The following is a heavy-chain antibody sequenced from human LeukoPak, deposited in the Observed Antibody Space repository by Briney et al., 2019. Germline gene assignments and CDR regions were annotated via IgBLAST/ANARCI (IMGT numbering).Heavy chain of an antibody. CDR1: GGSISSYY. V-gene: IGHV4-59*01. D-gene: IGHD3-16*01. CDR2: IYYSGST. CDR3: ARGYVVGDAFDI. J-gene: IGHJ3*02. Sequence: SETLSLTCTVSGGSISSYYWSWIRQPPGKGLEWIGYIYYSGSTNYNPSLKSRVTISVDTSKNQFSLKLSSVTAAGTAVYYCARGYVVGDAFDIWGQGTMVTVSS.